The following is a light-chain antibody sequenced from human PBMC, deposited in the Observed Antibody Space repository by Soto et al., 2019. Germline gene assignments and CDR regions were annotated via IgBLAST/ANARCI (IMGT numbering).Light chain of an antibody. CDR3: QQYNSYWT. V-gene: IGKV1-8*01. J-gene: IGKJ1*01. CDR1: QGISSY. CDR2: AAS. Sequence: AIRVAQSPSSLSASTGERVTITCRASQGISSYLAWYQQKPGKAPKLLIYAASTLQSGVPSRFSGSGSGTDFTLTISCLQSEDFATYYCQQYNSYWTFGQGTKVDIK.